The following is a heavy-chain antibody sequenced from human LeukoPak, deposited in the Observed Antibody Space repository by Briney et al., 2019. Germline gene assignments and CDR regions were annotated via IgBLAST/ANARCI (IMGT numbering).Heavy chain of an antibody. J-gene: IGHJ3*02. Sequence: SVKVSCKASGGTFSSYAISWVRQAPGQGLEWMGGIIPIFGTANYAQKFQGRVTITADESTSTAYTELSSLRSEDTAVYYCASHPTDYVGAFDIWGQGTMVTVSS. CDR3: ASHPTDYVGAFDI. D-gene: IGHD4-17*01. CDR2: IIPIFGTA. CDR1: GGTFSSYA. V-gene: IGHV1-69*13.